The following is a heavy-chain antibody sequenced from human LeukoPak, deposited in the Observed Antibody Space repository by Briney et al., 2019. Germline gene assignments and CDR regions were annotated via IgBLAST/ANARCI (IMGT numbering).Heavy chain of an antibody. V-gene: IGHV3-9*01. CDR2: ISWNSGSI. J-gene: IGHJ4*02. Sequence: GGSLRLSCAASGFTFDDYAMHWVRQAPGKGLEWVSGISWNSGSIGYADSVKGRFTISRDNAKNTLYLQMNSLRAEDTAVYYCAHLLIAVAGTDYWGQGTLVTVSS. CDR1: GFTFDDYA. CDR3: AHLLIAVAGTDY. D-gene: IGHD6-19*01.